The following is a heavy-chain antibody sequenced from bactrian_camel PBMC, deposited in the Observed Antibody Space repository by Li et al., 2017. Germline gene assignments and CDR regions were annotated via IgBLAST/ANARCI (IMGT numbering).Heavy chain of an antibody. Sequence: LVESGGGSVQAGGSLKLSCVISGAILSTCGMGWYRQAPGKERELVSNISSTLSPDGKVNYKDSVKGRFTITRDNAKNTVYLQLNSLKAEDMAMYYCAKDSYTPAVDLAYWGQGTQVTVS. V-gene: IGHV3S53*01. CDR2: ISSTLSPDGKV. CDR3: AKDSYTPAVDLAY. CDR1: GAILSTCG. J-gene: IGHJ6*01.